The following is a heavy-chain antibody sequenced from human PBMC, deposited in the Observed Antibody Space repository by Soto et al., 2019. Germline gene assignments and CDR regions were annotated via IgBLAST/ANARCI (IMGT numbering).Heavy chain of an antibody. Sequence: EVQLVESGGGLIQPGGSLRLSCAVSGFTVSNNYMSWVRQAPGKGLEGVSVIYSGGYTAYGDSVKGRFTISRDNSKTHLYLQMNSPGAAAAAVYYGARQPGGGGYWGQGTLVTVSS. V-gene: IGHV3-53*01. CDR3: ARQPGGGGY. D-gene: IGHD2-2*01. CDR1: GFTVSNNY. CDR2: IYSGGYT. J-gene: IGHJ4*02.